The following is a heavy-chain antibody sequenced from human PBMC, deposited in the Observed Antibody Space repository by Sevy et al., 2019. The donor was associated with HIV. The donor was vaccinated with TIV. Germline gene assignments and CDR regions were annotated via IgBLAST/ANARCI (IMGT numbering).Heavy chain of an antibody. CDR3: ARDINYDTRPWGSGYFQH. D-gene: IGHD3-22*01. J-gene: IGHJ1*01. CDR2: ISSGSSYI. CDR1: GFTFSTYN. V-gene: IGHV3-21*01. Sequence: GGSLRLSCAASGFTFSTYNMNWVRQAPGKGLEWVSSISSGSSYIYYADSVKGRFTISRDNAKNSLYLQMNSLRAEDTAVYYCARDINYDTRPWGSGYFQHWGQGTLVTVSS.